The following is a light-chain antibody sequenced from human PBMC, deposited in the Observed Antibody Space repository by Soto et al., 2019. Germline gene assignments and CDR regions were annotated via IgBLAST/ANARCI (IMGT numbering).Light chain of an antibody. CDR3: QQYGSSPIT. V-gene: IGKV3-20*01. CDR2: DAS. Sequence: EIVLTQSPGTLSLSPGEKATLSCRASQSLSSAFLAWYQQKPGQAPRLLIYDASSRATGIPDRFSGSGSGTDFTLTISRLEPEDFAVYYCQQYGSSPITFGQGTKVDIK. CDR1: QSLSSAF. J-gene: IGKJ1*01.